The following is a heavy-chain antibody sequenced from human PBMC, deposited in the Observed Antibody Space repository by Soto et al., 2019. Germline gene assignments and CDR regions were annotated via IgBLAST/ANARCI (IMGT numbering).Heavy chain of an antibody. D-gene: IGHD1-7*01. CDR3: ARDGPTKLPTYGMDV. Sequence: QVQLVESGGGVVQPGRSLRLSCAASGFTFSSYAMHWVRQAPGKGLEWVAVISYDGSNKYYADSVKGRFTISRDNSKNTLYLQMNSLRAEDTAVYYCARDGPTKLPTYGMDVWGQGTTVTVSS. V-gene: IGHV3-30-3*01. J-gene: IGHJ6*02. CDR2: ISYDGSNK. CDR1: GFTFSSYA.